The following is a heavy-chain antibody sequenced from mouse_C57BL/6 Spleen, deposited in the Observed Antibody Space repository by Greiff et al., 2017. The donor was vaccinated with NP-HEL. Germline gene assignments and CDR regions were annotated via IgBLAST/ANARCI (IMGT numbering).Heavy chain of an antibody. Sequence: QVQLQQPGAELVRPGSSVKLSCKASGYTFTSYWMHWVKQRPIQGLEWIGNIDPSDSETHYNQKFKDKATLTVDKSSSTAYMQLSSLTSEDSAVYYGARVYDYTWFAYWGQGTLVTVSA. CDR3: ARVYDYTWFAY. D-gene: IGHD2-4*01. CDR1: GYTFTSYW. CDR2: IDPSDSET. V-gene: IGHV1-52*01. J-gene: IGHJ3*01.